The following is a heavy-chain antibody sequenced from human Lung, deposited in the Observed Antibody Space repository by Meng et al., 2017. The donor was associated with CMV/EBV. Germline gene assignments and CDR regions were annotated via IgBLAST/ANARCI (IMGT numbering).Heavy chain of an antibody. CDR2: FGGSAGHS. V-gene: IGHV3-23*01. J-gene: IGHJ4*02. Sequence: SSAASGFNVITYVMTWVRQTPERGLEWVASFGGSAGHSYYPDSVKGRFTVYRAKSKNTLYLQMTAVTAEDTGRYYCAKVWAAGQKAPVCADFWGPGKXVTVSS. D-gene: IGHD1-26*01. CDR1: GFNVITYV. CDR3: AKVWAAGQKAPVCADF.